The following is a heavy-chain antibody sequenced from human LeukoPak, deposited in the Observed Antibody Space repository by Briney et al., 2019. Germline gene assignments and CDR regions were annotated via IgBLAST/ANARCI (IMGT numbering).Heavy chain of an antibody. D-gene: IGHD7-27*01. CDR3: ARLLTGDRYAFDI. CDR1: GGTFSSYA. CDR2: IIPIFGTA. V-gene: IGHV1-69*13. J-gene: IGHJ3*02. Sequence: SVKVSCKASGGTFSSYAISWVRQAPGQGLEWMGGIIPIFGTANYAQKFQGRVTITADESTSTAYMELSSLRSEDTAVYYCARLLTGDRYAFDIWGQGTMVIVSS.